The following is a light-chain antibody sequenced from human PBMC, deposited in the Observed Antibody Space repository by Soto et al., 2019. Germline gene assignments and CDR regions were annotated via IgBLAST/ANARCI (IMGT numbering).Light chain of an antibody. Sequence: QSALTQSASVSGSPGQSITISCTGTSSDVGSFNLVSWYQQHPGKAPKLMIYEVTKRPSGVSNRFSASKSVNTASLTISGLQAGDETDYSCWSYAGSSPFFFVFGSGTKVTVL. V-gene: IGLV2-23*02. CDR3: WSYAGSSPFFFV. J-gene: IGLJ1*01. CDR2: EVT. CDR1: SSDVGSFNL.